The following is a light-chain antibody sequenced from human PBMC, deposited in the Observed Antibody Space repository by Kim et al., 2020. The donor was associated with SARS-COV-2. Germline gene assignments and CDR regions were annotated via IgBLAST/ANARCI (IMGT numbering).Light chain of an antibody. Sequence: ALVGTRVTITCRASQDISNYLAWYQQKPGKVPRVLIYAASALQSGVPSRFNGSGSGTDFILTISNVQPEDVGSYYCQKYNSAPWTFGHGTKVDIK. CDR2: AAS. CDR3: QKYNSAPWT. V-gene: IGKV1-27*01. CDR1: QDISNY. J-gene: IGKJ1*01.